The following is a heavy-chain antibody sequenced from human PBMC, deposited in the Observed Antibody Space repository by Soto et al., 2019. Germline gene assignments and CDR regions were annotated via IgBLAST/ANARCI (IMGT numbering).Heavy chain of an antibody. CDR1: GLTFSNYW. V-gene: IGHV3-7*05. J-gene: IGHJ4*02. CDR3: ARDRGSGXY. CDR2: INQAGNKK. Sequence: GSLRLSCVTSGLTFSNYWLSWVRQAPGKGLEWVANINQAGNKKYYVDSVKGRFTISRDNAKNSLYLQMNSLKAEDTAVYYCARDRGSGXYWGQGTLVTVSS. D-gene: IGHD2-8*02.